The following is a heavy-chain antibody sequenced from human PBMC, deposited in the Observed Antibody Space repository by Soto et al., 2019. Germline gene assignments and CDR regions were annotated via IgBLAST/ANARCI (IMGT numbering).Heavy chain of an antibody. Sequence: GESLKISCRTSGYRFTSYWIAWVRQMPGKGPDLMGIIFPSDSDTRYSPSFQGQVTISADRSTSTVFLQWASLKASDTAVYFCARKDKSGYLNWFDPWGQGTLVTVSS. CDR2: IFPSDSDT. V-gene: IGHV5-51*01. D-gene: IGHD3-22*01. CDR3: ARKDKSGYLNWFDP. J-gene: IGHJ5*02. CDR1: GYRFTSYW.